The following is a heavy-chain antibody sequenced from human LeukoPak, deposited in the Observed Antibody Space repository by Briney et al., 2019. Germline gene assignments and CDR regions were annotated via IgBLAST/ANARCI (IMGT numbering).Heavy chain of an antibody. D-gene: IGHD2/OR15-2a*01. CDR2: IYYSGST. Sequence: PSETLSLTCTVSGGSISSYYWSSIRQPPGKGLEWIGYIYYSGSTNYNPSLKSRVTISVDTSKNQFSLKLSSVTAADTAVYYCARTYLYYFDYWGQGTLVTVSS. CDR3: ARTYLYYFDY. V-gene: IGHV4-59*01. CDR1: GGSISSYY. J-gene: IGHJ4*02.